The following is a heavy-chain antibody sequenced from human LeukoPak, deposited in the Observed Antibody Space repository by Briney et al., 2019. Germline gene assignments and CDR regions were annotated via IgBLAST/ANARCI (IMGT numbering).Heavy chain of an antibody. V-gene: IGHV5-51*01. J-gene: IGHJ3*02. D-gene: IGHD1-26*01. CDR2: IYSGDSDN. Sequence: PGESPKIPCCGSGYSFNSYWNGWVRQVPGKGLEWSGIIYSGDSDNRYSPSFQGQVTVSADKSISNAYLQWSSLKASDTAMYYCARRGAGHSEDAFDIWSQGTMVTVSS. CDR1: GYSFNSYW. CDR3: ARRGAGHSEDAFDI.